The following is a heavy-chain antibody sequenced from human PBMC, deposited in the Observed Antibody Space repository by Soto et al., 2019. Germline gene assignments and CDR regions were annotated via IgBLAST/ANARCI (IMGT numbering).Heavy chain of an antibody. V-gene: IGHV2-5*02. CDR1: GFSLSTSGVG. D-gene: IGHD1-26*01. CDR3: AHRRRELRGVDY. Sequence: QITLKESGPTLVKPTQTLTLTCTFSGFSLSTSGVGVGWIRQPPGKALEWLALIYWDDDKRYSPSLKSRLTITNDTSKNQVVLTMTNMDPVDTATYYCAHRRRELRGVDYWGQGTLVTVSS. CDR2: IYWDDDK. J-gene: IGHJ4*02.